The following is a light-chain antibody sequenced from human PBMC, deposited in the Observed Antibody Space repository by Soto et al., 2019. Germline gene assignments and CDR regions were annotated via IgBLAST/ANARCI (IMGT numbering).Light chain of an antibody. Sequence: DLQMTQSPSSLSVSPGDRATLSCRASQTVTSYLNWYQQKPGKAPKLLIYAASTLQSGVPSRFSGSGSGTEFTLTISSLQPEDFATYYCQQSYSFPETFGQGTKVDIK. CDR1: QTVTSY. CDR3: QQSYSFPET. J-gene: IGKJ1*01. CDR2: AAS. V-gene: IGKV1-39*01.